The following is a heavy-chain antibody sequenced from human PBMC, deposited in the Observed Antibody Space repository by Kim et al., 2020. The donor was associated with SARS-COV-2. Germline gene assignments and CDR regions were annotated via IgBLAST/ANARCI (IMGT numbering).Heavy chain of an antibody. CDR2: IYYSGST. Sequence: SETLSLTCTVSGGSISSYYWSWIRQPPGKGLEWIGYIYYSGSTNYNPSLKSRVTISVDTSKNQFSLKLSSVTAADTAVYHCARDQGAYDILTGYLHYYGMEVWGQGTTVTVSS. D-gene: IGHD3-9*01. V-gene: IGHV4-59*01. J-gene: IGHJ6*02. CDR3: ARDQGAYDILTGYLHYYGMEV. CDR1: GGSISSYY.